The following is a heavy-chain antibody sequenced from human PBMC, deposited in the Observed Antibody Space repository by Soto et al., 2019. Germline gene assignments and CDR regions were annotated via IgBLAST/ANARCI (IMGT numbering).Heavy chain of an antibody. J-gene: IGHJ5*02. CDR1: GYTSISYS. CDR3: AREKWGSGSRWLDP. Sequence: GASVKVSCKASGYTSISYSMHWVRQAPGQRLEWMGWINVGNGNTKYSQNFQGRVTTNQDTSASTAYMELSSLTSEDTAVYYCAREKWGSGSRWLDPWGQGTLVTVS. D-gene: IGHD6-19*01. CDR2: INVGNGNT. V-gene: IGHV1-3*01.